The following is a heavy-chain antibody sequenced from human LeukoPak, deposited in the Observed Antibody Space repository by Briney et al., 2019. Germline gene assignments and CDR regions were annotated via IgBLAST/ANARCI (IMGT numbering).Heavy chain of an antibody. D-gene: IGHD3-3*01. CDR2: IYYSGST. CDR1: GGSISSGGYY. CDR3: ARAPIFGVGIDYGMDV. J-gene: IGHJ6*02. Sequence: SQTLSLTCTVSGGSISSGGYYWSWIRQHPGKGLEWIGYIYYSGSTYYNPSLKNRVTISVDTSKNQFSLKLSSVTAADTAVYYCARAPIFGVGIDYGMDVWGQGTTVTVSS. V-gene: IGHV4-31*03.